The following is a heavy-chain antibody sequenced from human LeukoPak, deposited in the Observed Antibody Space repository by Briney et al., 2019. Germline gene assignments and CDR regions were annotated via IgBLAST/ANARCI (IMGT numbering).Heavy chain of an antibody. CDR2: MNPNSGNT. V-gene: IGHV1-8*03. CDR3: ARQSYSSGWNFDY. J-gene: IGHJ4*02. Sequence: ASVKVSCKASGYTFTSYDINWVRQATGQGLEWMGWMNPNSGNTGYAQKFQGRVTITRNTSISTAYMELSSLRSEDTAVYYCARQSYSSGWNFDYWGQGTLVTVSS. D-gene: IGHD6-19*01. CDR1: GYTFTSYD.